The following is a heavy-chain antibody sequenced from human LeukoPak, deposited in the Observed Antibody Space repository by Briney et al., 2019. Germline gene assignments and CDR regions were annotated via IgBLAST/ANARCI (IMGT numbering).Heavy chain of an antibody. CDR2: ISGSGGST. Sequence: GGSLRLSCAASGFTFSSYAMSWVRQAPGKGLEWVSAISGSGGSTYYADSVKGRFTISRDNSKNQFSLKLSSVTAADTAVYYCARGAGSSTSLGEYYFDYWGQGTLVTVSS. CDR1: GFTFSSYA. D-gene: IGHD2-2*01. V-gene: IGHV3-23*01. CDR3: ARGAGSSTSLGEYYFDY. J-gene: IGHJ4*02.